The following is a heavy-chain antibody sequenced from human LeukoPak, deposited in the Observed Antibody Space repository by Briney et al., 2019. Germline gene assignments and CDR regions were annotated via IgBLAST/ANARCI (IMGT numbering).Heavy chain of an antibody. CDR2: INPNSGGT. CDR3: AREMSRDGYNPTYYFDY. CDR1: GFTFITYG. D-gene: IGHD5-24*01. Sequence: ASVKVSCKASGFTFITYGFGWVRQAPGQGLEWMGWINPNSGGTNYAQKFQGRVTMTRDMSTSTVYMELSSLRSEDTAVYYCAREMSRDGYNPTYYFDYWGQGTLVTVSS. J-gene: IGHJ4*02. V-gene: IGHV1-18*01.